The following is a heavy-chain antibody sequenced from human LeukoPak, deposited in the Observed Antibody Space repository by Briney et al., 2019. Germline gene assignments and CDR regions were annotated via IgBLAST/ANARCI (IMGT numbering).Heavy chain of an antibody. CDR2: ISSSSSYI. J-gene: IGHJ3*02. V-gene: IGHV3-21*01. D-gene: IGHD3-9*01. Sequence: KPGGTLRLSCAASGFTFSSYSMNWVRQAPGKGLEWVSSISSSSSYIYYADSVKGRFTISRDNAKNTLYLQMNSLRAEDTAVYYCARDQIVYFDWLGGAFVIWGQGTMVTVSS. CDR1: GFTFSSYS. CDR3: ARDQIVYFDWLGGAFVI.